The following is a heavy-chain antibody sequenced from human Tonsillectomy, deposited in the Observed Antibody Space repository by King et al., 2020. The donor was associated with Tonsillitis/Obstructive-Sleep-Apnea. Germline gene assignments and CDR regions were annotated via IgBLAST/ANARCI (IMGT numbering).Heavy chain of an antibody. CDR2: IKQDGSEK. CDR1: GFTFSSYW. J-gene: IGHJ4*02. Sequence: VQLVQSGGGLVQPGGSLRLSCAASGFTFSSYWMTWVRQAPGKGLEWVANIKQDGSEKYYVDSVKGRFTISRDNAKNSLYLQMNSLGAEDTAVYYCASDHPPYDRSGYLDYWGQGTLVTVS. V-gene: IGHV3-7*03. D-gene: IGHD3-22*01. CDR3: ASDHPPYDRSGYLDY.